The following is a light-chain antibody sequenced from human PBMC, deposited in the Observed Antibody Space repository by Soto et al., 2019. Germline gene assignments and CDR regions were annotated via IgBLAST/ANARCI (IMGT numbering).Light chain of an antibody. Sequence: EIVLTQSPATLSLSPGERATLSCRASQSVSRYLAWYQHKPGLAPRLLIYETSNRATGIPARFSGSGSGTDFTLTISSLEPEDFAVYYCQQRSSWLTFGGGTKVEIK. V-gene: IGKV3-11*01. CDR3: QQRSSWLT. J-gene: IGKJ4*01. CDR2: ETS. CDR1: QSVSRY.